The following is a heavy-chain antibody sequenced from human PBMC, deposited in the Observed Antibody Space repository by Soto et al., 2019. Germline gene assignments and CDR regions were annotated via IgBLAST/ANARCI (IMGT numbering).Heavy chain of an antibody. D-gene: IGHD3-22*01. CDR1: GYTFTRYD. CDR2: MNPNSGNT. J-gene: IGHJ4*02. CDR3: ARVGYYYDSSGYYLSFDY. V-gene: IGHV1-8*01. Sequence: ASVKVSCKTPGYTFTRYDINWVRQATGQGLEWMGWMNPNSGNTGYAQKFQGRVTMTRNTSISTAYMELSSLRSEDTAVYYCARVGYYYDSSGYYLSFDYWGQGTLVTVSS.